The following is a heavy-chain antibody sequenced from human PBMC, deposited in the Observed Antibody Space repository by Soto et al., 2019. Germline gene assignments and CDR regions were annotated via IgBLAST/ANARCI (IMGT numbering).Heavy chain of an antibody. V-gene: IGHV1-3*01. CDR3: ARDRGLDF. Sequence: VASVKVSCKASGYTFTSYAIHWVRQAPGQSLEWMGWINAGNGNTKYSQKFQGRVTIARDTSASTGYMELSSLTSEDMAVYYCARDRGLDFWGQGTLVTVSS. CDR2: INAGNGNT. J-gene: IGHJ4*02. D-gene: IGHD3-10*01. CDR1: GYTFTSYA.